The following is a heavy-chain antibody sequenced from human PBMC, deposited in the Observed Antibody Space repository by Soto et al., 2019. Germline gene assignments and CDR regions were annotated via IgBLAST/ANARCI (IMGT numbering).Heavy chain of an antibody. CDR3: ARMLGATIFDY. CDR1: GFTFISYA. V-gene: IGHV1-18*01. J-gene: IGHJ4*02. CDR2: ISAYNDNT. D-gene: IGHD5-12*01. Sequence: ASVNVSCKASGFTFISYAISWVRQAPGQGLEWMGWISAYNDNTKYAQKLQGRVTMTTDTSTSTAYMELRSLRSDDTAVYYCARMLGATIFDYWGQGTLVTVSS.